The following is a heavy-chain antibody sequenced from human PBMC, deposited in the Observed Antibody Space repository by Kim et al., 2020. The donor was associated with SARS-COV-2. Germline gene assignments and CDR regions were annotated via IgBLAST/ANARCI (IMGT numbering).Heavy chain of an antibody. Sequence: QGRVTMTRDTSTSTVYMELSSLRSEDTAVYYCARDRGGSSWYRPYWYFDLWGRGTLVTVSS. V-gene: IGHV1-46*01. J-gene: IGHJ2*01. D-gene: IGHD6-13*01. CDR3: ARDRGGSSWYRPYWYFDL.